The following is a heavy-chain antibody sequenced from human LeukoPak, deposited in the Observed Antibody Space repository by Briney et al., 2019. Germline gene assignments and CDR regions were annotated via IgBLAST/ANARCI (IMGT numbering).Heavy chain of an antibody. D-gene: IGHD6-19*01. CDR1: GGSIRSTSYH. CDR3: ARRSTVAGRGRFDP. J-gene: IGHJ5*02. Sequence: PSETLSLTCTVSGGSIRSTSYHWGWIRQPPGKGLEWLGSVHYSGSTYDNPSLKSRVTISVDTSKNQFSLKLISVTAADTAVYYCARRSTVAGRGRFDPWGQGTLVTVSS. V-gene: IGHV4-39*01. CDR2: VHYSGST.